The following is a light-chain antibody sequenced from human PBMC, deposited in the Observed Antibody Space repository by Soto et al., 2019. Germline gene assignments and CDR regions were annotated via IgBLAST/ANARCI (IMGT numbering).Light chain of an antibody. J-gene: IGKJ2*01. Sequence: EIVLTQSPGTLSLSPGERATLSCRASQSVSSSYLAWYQQKPGQAPMLLIYGASSRATGIPDRFSGSGSGTDFTLTISRLEPEDFAVYYCQQYGRSSYTFGQGTKLEIK. V-gene: IGKV3-20*01. CDR3: QQYGRSSYT. CDR1: QSVSSSY. CDR2: GAS.